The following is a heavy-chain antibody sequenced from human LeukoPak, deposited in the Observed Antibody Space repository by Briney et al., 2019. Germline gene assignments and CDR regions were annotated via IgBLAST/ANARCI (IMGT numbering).Heavy chain of an antibody. V-gene: IGHV3-23*01. CDR3: AKGTIVLMVYANGFDY. D-gene: IGHD2-8*01. CDR2: ISGSGGST. J-gene: IGHJ4*01. Sequence: GGSLRLSCAASGFTFSSYAMSWVRQAPGKGLEWVSAISGSGGSTYYADSVKGRFTISRDNSKNTLYLQMNSLRVEDTAVYYCAKGTIVLMVYANGFDYWGQGTLVTVSS. CDR1: GFTFSSYA.